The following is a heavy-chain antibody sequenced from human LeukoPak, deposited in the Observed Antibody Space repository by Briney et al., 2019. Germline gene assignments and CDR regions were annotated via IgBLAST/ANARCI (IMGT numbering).Heavy chain of an antibody. CDR2: TNAGNGNT. CDR3: ARGAFHIDP. Sequence: GASVKVSCKASGYTFTSYAMHWVRQAPGQRLEWMGWTNAGNGNTKYSQEFQGRVTITRDTSASTAYMELRSLRSDDTAVYYCARGAFHIDPWGQGTLVTVSS. J-gene: IGHJ5*02. V-gene: IGHV1-3*01. CDR1: GYTFTSYA.